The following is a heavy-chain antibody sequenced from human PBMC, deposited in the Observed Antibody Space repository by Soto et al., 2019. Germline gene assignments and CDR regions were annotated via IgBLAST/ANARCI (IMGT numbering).Heavy chain of an antibody. D-gene: IGHD6-19*01. CDR2: IYYSGSI. V-gene: IGHV4-39*01. CDR3: ARQSSGWYNWFDP. J-gene: IGHJ5*02. CDR1: GGSISSSSYY. Sequence: QLQLQESGPGLVKPSETLSLTCSVSGGSISSSSYYWGWIRQPPGKGLEWIGSIYYSGSIYYNPSLNSRVTISVDTSKTQFSLKLSSVTAADTAVYYCARQSSGWYNWFDPWGQGTLVTVSS.